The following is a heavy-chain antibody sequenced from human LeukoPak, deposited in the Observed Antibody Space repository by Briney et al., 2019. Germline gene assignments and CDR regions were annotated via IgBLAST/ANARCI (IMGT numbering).Heavy chain of an antibody. Sequence: PGRSLRLSCAASGCTFSSYAMSWVRQAPGKGLEWVSAISGGGSSTYYADSVKGRFTISRDNSKNTLYLQMISLRAEDTAVYYCARESGYNYGYIDSWGQGTLVTVSS. D-gene: IGHD5-18*01. CDR2: ISGGGSST. CDR3: ARESGYNYGYIDS. V-gene: IGHV3-23*01. J-gene: IGHJ4*02. CDR1: GCTFSSYA.